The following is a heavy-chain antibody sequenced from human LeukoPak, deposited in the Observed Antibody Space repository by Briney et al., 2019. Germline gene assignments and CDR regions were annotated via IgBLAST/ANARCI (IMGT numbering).Heavy chain of an antibody. CDR3: ARDSISGSYVHFDH. D-gene: IGHD1-26*01. CDR1: GYSFDRYG. J-gene: IGHJ4*02. V-gene: IGHV7-4-1*02. Sequence: ASVKVSCKASGYSFDRYGINWLRQAPGQGLEWMGWINTNTGNPTYAQGFTGRFVFSLDTSVSTAYLQISSLKADDTAVYYCARDSISGSYVHFDHWGQGTLVTVSS. CDR2: INTNTGNP.